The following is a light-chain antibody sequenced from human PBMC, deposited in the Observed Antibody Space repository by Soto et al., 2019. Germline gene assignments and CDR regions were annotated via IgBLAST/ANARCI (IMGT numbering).Light chain of an antibody. J-gene: IGKJ3*01. V-gene: IGKV3-20*01. CDR2: AAS. CDR3: HQYGSSLT. Sequence: EIVLTQSPGTLSLSPGERATLSCRASQSVDNNYLAWYQQKPGQAPRLLIYAASSRATGIPDRFSGSGSGTDFTLIISRLEAEDFALYQLHQYGSSLTFGPGTKVDIK. CDR1: QSVDNNY.